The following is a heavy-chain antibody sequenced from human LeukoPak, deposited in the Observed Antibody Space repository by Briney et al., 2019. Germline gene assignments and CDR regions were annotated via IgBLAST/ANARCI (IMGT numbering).Heavy chain of an antibody. CDR2: ISYDGSNK. Sequence: GGSLRLSCAASGFTFSSYGMHWVRQAPGKGLEWVAVISYDGSNKYYADSVKGRFTISRDNSKNTLYLQMNSLRGEDTALYYCAKAGSSSWYLDYWGQGTLVTVSS. CDR1: GFTFSSYG. J-gene: IGHJ4*02. CDR3: AKAGSSSWYLDY. V-gene: IGHV3-30*18. D-gene: IGHD6-13*01.